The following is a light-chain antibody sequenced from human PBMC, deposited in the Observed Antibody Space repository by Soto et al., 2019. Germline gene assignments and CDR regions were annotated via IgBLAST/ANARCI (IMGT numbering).Light chain of an antibody. V-gene: IGKV3-11*01. CDR2: DAS. J-gene: IGKJ1*01. Sequence: EIVLTQSPDTLSLSPGERATLSCRASQSFSGHLAWYQQKHGQAPRLLIYDASKRATGIPARFSGSGFGTDYTLTISSLEPEDFAVYYCQQRSKWRTFGQGTKVEIK. CDR1: QSFSGH. CDR3: QQRSKWRT.